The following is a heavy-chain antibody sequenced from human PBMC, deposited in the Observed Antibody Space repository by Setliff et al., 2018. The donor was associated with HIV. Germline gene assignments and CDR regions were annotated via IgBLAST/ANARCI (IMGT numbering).Heavy chain of an antibody. CDR1: GYNFTDHY. Sequence: GASVKVSCKSSGYNFTDHYIHWVRQAPGQGLEWMGWINVGKGDTKYSQAFQDRITITRDTSANTAYMELSSLRSDDTAVYFCARGALLAVFDFDHWGHGTLVTVSS. CDR2: INVGKGDT. V-gene: IGHV1-3*01. J-gene: IGHJ4*01. CDR3: ARGALLAVFDFDH. D-gene: IGHD3-3*02.